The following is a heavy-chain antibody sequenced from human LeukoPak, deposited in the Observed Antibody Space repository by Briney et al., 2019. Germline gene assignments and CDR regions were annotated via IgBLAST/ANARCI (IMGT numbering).Heavy chain of an antibody. CDR3: ARGVPYPSWSGPHYSDY. D-gene: IGHD3-3*01. CDR2: IKQDGSQE. Sequence: GGSLRLSCAASGFTVSSNDISWVRQAPGKGLEWVAHIKQDGSQEYYVGSVKGRFTISRDNAKNSLYLQMNSLRVEDTAVYYCARGVPYPSWSGPHYSDYWGQGTLVTVSS. CDR1: GFTVSSND. V-gene: IGHV3-7*01. J-gene: IGHJ4*02.